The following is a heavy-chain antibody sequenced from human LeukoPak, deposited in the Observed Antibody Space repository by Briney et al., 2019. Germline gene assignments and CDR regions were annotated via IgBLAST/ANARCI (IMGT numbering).Heavy chain of an antibody. J-gene: IGHJ6*03. Sequence: ASVKVSCKASGYTFTSYDINWVRQATGQGLEWMGWMNPNSGNTGYAQKFQGRVTITRNTSISTAYMELSSLRSEDTAVYYCARGRNPSRTSPVYYYYYMDVWGKGTTVTVSS. CDR3: ARGRNPSRTSPVYYYYYMDV. CDR1: GYTFTSYD. V-gene: IGHV1-8*03. CDR2: MNPNSGNT. D-gene: IGHD2-2*01.